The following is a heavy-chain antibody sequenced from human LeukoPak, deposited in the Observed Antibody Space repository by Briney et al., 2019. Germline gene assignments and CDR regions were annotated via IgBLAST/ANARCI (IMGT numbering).Heavy chain of an antibody. CDR1: GGSFSGYY. J-gene: IGHJ4*02. V-gene: IGHV4-34*01. CDR2: INHSGST. Sequence: PSETLSLTCAVYGGSFSGYYWSWIRQPPGKGLEWIGEINHSGSTNYNPSLKSRVTISVDTSKNQFSLKLSSVTAADTAVYYCARTTYSSGWYATFDYWGQGTLVTVSS. D-gene: IGHD6-19*01. CDR3: ARTTYSSGWYATFDY.